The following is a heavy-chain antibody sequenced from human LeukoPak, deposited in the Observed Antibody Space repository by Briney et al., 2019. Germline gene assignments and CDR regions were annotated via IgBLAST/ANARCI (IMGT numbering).Heavy chain of an antibody. V-gene: IGHV1-69*06. J-gene: IGHJ4*02. CDR2: IIPIFGTA. CDR3: ARFAVHRRITVPGQFGLDY. CDR1: GGTFSSYA. Sequence: EASVKVSCKASGGTFSSYAISWVRQAPGQGLEWMGGIIPIFGTANYAQKFQGRVTITADKSTSTAYMELSSLRSEDTAVYYCARFAVHRRITVPGQFGLDYWGQGTLVSVSS. D-gene: IGHD6-19*01.